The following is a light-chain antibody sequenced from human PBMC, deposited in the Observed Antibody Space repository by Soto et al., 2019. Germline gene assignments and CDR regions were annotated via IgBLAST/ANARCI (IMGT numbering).Light chain of an antibody. Sequence: QSVLTQPPSTSGTPGQRVTISCSGSSSNIGSNTVNWYQQLPGAAPKLLIYSNDQRPSGAPDRLSGSKSGTSASLAFSGLQSEDEADYYCAAWDDSLNVVVFGGGTTLTVL. J-gene: IGLJ2*01. CDR3: AAWDDSLNVVV. CDR2: SND. V-gene: IGLV1-44*01. CDR1: SSNIGSNT.